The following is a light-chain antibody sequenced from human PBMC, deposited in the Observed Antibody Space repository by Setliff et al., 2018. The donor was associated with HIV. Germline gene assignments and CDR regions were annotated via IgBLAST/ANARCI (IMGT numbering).Light chain of an antibody. CDR1: SSGVGAYDY. J-gene: IGLJ1*01. V-gene: IGLV2-11*01. Sequence: QSVLTQPRSVSGSPGQSVTISCTGTSSGVGAYDYVSWYQQLPGKAPKLMLYDVGKRPSGVPDRFSGSKSGNTASLTISELQAEDEADYFCCSFANSYTSFYVFGTGTRSPS. CDR2: DVG. CDR3: CSFANSYTSFYV.